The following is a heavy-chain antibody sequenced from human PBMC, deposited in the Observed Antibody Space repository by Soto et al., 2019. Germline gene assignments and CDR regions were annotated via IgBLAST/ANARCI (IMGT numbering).Heavy chain of an antibody. CDR2: INPNSGGT. V-gene: IGHV1-2*04. CDR1: GYTFTGYY. D-gene: IGHD6-19*01. J-gene: IGHJ4*02. Sequence: ASVKVSCKASGYTFTGYYMHWVRQAPGQGLEWMGWINPNSGGTNYAQKFQGWVTMTRDTSISTAYMELSRLRSDDTAVYYCARVPISSGWYSFDYWGQGTLVTVSS. CDR3: ARVPISSGWYSFDY.